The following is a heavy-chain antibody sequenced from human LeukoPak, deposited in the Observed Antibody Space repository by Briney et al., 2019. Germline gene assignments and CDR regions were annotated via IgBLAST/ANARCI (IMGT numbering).Heavy chain of an antibody. J-gene: IGHJ4*02. CDR3: ASRYYDFWSGYQGAFGY. V-gene: IGHV4-39*01. CDR1: GGSISSSSYY. CDR2: IYYSGGT. Sequence: SETLSLTCTVSGGSISSSSYYWGWIRQPPGKGLEWIGSIYYSGGTYYNPSLKSRVTISVDTSKNQFSLKLSSMTAADTAVYYCASRYYDFWSGYQGAFGYWGQGTLVTVSS. D-gene: IGHD3-3*01.